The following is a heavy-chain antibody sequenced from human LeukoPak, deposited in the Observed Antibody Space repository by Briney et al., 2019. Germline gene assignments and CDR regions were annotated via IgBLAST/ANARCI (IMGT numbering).Heavy chain of an antibody. Sequence: PGGSLRLSCAASGLTFSSYWMNWVRQAPGKGLEWVTNIKQDGSEEHYMDSVKGRFTISRDNAKNSVYLQMNSLRAEDTAMYYCAGGAGWLIDYWGQGALVTVSS. CDR2: IKQDGSEE. V-gene: IGHV3-7*03. D-gene: IGHD6-19*01. J-gene: IGHJ4*02. CDR3: AGGAGWLIDY. CDR1: GLTFSSYW.